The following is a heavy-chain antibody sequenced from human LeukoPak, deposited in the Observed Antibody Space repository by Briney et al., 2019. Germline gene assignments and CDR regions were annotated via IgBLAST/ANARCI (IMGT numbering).Heavy chain of an antibody. CDR1: GFTFSSYG. V-gene: IGHV3-30*02. CDR2: IRYDGSNK. CDR3: AKEDYDYVWGSTYNVNWFDP. D-gene: IGHD3-16*01. J-gene: IGHJ5*02. Sequence: PAGGSLRLSCAASGFTFSSYGMHWARQAPGKGLEWVAFIRYDGSNKYYADSVKGRFTISRDNSKNTLYLQMNSLRAEDTAVYYCAKEDYDYVWGSTYNVNWFDPWGQGTLVTVSS.